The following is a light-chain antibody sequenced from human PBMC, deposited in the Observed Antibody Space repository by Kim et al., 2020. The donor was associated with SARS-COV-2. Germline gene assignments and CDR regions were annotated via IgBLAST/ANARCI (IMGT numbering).Light chain of an antibody. Sequence: GGGVTVAWRGGEKSNSWVGGCRERPGKAPRLLLYKASLLESGVPSRFSGSGSGTEFTLIISGLQSEDFATYYCQQYNTFSWTFGQGTKVDIK. CDR1: EKSNSW. V-gene: IGKV1-5*03. CDR2: KAS. CDR3: QQYNTFSWT. J-gene: IGKJ1*01.